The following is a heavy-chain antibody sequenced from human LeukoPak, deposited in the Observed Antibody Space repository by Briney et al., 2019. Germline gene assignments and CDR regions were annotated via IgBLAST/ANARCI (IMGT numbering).Heavy chain of an antibody. Sequence: GESLKISCEASGFTVTANYMTWVRQAPGKGLEWVSVIYDDGRTYYADSVKGRFIVSRDNSRNTLYLQMNSLRAEDTAVYYCAKEAAPTRDDFWSGYYTGYYFDYWGQGTLVTVSS. J-gene: IGHJ4*02. CDR3: AKEAAPTRDDFWSGYYTGYYFDY. CDR2: IYDDGRT. V-gene: IGHV3-53*01. D-gene: IGHD3-3*01. CDR1: GFTVTANY.